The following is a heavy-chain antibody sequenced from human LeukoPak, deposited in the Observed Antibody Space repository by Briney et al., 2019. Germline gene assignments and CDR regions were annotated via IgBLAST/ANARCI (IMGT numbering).Heavy chain of an antibody. J-gene: IGHJ5*02. CDR3: ARLRQQLLRVLDP. CDR1: GGSFSGYY. V-gene: IGHV4-34*01. Sequence: SETLSLTCAVSGGSFSGYYWTWIRQPPGKGLEWIGELNHSGSTNYNPSLKSRVTISVDTSKNQFSMKLSSVTAADTAVYYCARLRQQLLRVLDPWGQGTVVTVSS. CDR2: LNHSGST. D-gene: IGHD1-26*01.